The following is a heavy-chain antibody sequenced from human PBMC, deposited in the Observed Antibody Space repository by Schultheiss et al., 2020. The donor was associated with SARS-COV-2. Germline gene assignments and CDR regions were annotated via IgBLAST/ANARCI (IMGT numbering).Heavy chain of an antibody. V-gene: IGHV4-59*01. CDR3: ARVPSSGWHDAFDI. J-gene: IGHJ3*02. Sequence: SQTLSLTCNVSGGSISSSYWSWIRQPPGKGLEWIAYISYTGTAKYNPSLKSRLTISADTSKNWFSLKLRSVTAADTAVYYCARVPSSGWHDAFDIWSQGTMVTVS. D-gene: IGHD6-19*01. CDR1: GGSISSSY. CDR2: ISYTGTA.